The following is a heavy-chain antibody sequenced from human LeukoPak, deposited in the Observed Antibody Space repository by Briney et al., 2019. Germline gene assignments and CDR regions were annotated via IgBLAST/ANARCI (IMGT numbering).Heavy chain of an antibody. J-gene: IGHJ4*02. D-gene: IGHD3-10*01. CDR2: ISPDGSLT. Sequence: GSLRLSCAASGFPFSEYWMHWVRQAPGKGLQWVSRISPDGSLTPYVDSVKGRFTISRDNAKNTLYLQMSSLRAEDTAVYYCAVDYYGSGSHWGQGALVTVSA. CDR1: GFPFSEYW. V-gene: IGHV3-74*01. CDR3: AVDYYGSGSH.